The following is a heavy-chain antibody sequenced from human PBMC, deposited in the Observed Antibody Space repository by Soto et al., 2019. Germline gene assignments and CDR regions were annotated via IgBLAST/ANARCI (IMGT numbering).Heavy chain of an antibody. V-gene: IGHV3-23*01. Sequence: GGSLRLSCEVSGFTFTNYAMNWVRQAPGKGLEWVSVISGGGDSTYYADSVKGRFTISRDNAKNSLYLQMNSLRAEDTAVYYCARDPREYYFDYWGQGTLVTVSS. CDR3: ARDPREYYFDY. CDR2: ISGGGDST. CDR1: GFTFTNYA. J-gene: IGHJ4*02.